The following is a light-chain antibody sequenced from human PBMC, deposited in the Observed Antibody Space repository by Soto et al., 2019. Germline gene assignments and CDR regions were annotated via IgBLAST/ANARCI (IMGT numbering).Light chain of an antibody. V-gene: IGLV1-40*01. Sequence: QSVLTQPPSVSGAPGQGITISCTGTRSNLGAGYDVHWYQQLPGAAPKLLIYANNKRPSGVLDRFSGSKSGTSASLAITGLQAEDEADYYCQSYDNSLSGAWVLGGGTKLTVL. CDR3: QSYDNSLSGAWV. J-gene: IGLJ3*02. CDR1: RSNLGAGYD. CDR2: ANN.